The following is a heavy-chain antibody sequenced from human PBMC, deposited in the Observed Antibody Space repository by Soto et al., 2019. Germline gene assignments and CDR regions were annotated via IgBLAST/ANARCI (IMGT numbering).Heavy chain of an antibody. Sequence: ASVKVSCKASGGTFSSYTISWVRQAPGQGLEWMGRIIPILGIANYAQKFQGRVTITADKSTSTAYMELSSLRSEDTAVYYCARDMCSGGSCYMEDVRWFDPWGQGTLVTVSS. J-gene: IGHJ5*02. CDR3: ARDMCSGGSCYMEDVRWFDP. CDR2: IIPILGIA. CDR1: GGTFSSYT. D-gene: IGHD2-15*01. V-gene: IGHV1-69*04.